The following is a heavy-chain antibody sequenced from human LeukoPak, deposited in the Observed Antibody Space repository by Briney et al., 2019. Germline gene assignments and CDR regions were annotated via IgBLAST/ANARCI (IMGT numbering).Heavy chain of an antibody. Sequence: ETLSLTCTVSGGSIGFYYWSWIRQAPGKTLEWIGYVYYSGSTTYNPSLKSRLTMSVDTPKNQFSLRLSSVTAADTAVYYCARHLGSSSWYLFDYWGQGKLVTVSS. CDR2: VYYSGST. CDR3: ARHLGSSSWYLFDY. J-gene: IGHJ4*02. V-gene: IGHV4-59*08. D-gene: IGHD6-13*01. CDR1: GGSIGFYY.